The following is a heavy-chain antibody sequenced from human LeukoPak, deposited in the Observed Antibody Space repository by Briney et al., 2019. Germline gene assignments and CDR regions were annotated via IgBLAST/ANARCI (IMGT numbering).Heavy chain of an antibody. CDR2: VRGSGTNA. CDR1: GLIFRNFA. Sequence: GGSLRLSCAASGLIFRNFAMSWVRQAPGKGLEWVSGVRGSGTNAIYAESVKGRFTISRDNSENSLYLQRNSLGAEDTAVYYCAKDFKYYDFWSFYPTPYYYYYMDVWGKGTTVTVSS. CDR3: AKDFKYYDFWSFYPTPYYYYYMDV. D-gene: IGHD3-3*01. V-gene: IGHV3-23*01. J-gene: IGHJ6*03.